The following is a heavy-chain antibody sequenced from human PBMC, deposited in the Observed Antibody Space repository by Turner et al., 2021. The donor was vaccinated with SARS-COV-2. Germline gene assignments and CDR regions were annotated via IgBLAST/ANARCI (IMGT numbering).Heavy chain of an antibody. D-gene: IGHD3-10*02. CDR1: GGSFSAYY. V-gene: IGHV4-34*01. CDR2: IDKSGIT. CDR3: ARAALFAAPSGLDV. Sequence: QVRLQQWGAGLLRSSETLSLTCGVQGGSFSAYYWTWIRQIPGKGLGWIGQIDKSGITNYNPSLQSRVTISRDTSKNHLSLNLTSVTAADTAVYYCARAALFAAPSGLDVWGPGATVIVSS. J-gene: IGHJ6*02.